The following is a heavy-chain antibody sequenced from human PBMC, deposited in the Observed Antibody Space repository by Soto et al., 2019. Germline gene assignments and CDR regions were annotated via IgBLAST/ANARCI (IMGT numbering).Heavy chain of an antibody. CDR1: GGSISSGDYY. Sequence: SETLSLTCTVSGGSISSGDYYWSWIRQPPGKGLEWIGYIYYSGSTYYNPSLKSRVTISVDTSKNQFSLKLSSVTAADTAVCYCARADSCSGGSCCPDYWGQGTLVTVSS. V-gene: IGHV4-30-4*01. CDR2: IYYSGST. CDR3: ARADSCSGGSCCPDY. J-gene: IGHJ4*02. D-gene: IGHD2-15*01.